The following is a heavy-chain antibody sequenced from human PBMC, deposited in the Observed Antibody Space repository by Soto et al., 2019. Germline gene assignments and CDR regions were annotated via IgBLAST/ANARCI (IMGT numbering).Heavy chain of an antibody. CDR1: GGTFSSYA. D-gene: IGHD3-3*01. CDR3: ASGDYDFWSGPGGGMDV. J-gene: IGHJ6*02. CDR2: IIPIFGTA. Sequence: QVQLVQSGAEVKKPGSSVKVSCKASGGTFSSYAISWVRQAPGHGLEWMGGIIPIFGTANYAQKFQGRVTITADESTSTAYTELSSLRSEDTAVYYCASGDYDFWSGPGGGMDVWGQGTTVTVSS. V-gene: IGHV1-69*12.